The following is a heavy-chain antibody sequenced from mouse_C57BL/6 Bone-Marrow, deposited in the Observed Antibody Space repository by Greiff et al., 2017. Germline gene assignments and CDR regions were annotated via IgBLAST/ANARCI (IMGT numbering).Heavy chain of an antibody. CDR3: ARGYDYDYAMDY. CDR1: GYSFTDYN. D-gene: IGHD2-4*01. CDR2: IYPNYGTT. V-gene: IGHV1-39*01. Sequence: EVQLQQSGPELVKPGASVKISCKASGYSFTDYNMTWVKQSHGKSLEWIGVIYPNYGTTSYNQKFKGKATLTVDQSSSTAYMQLNSLTSEDSAVYYCARGYDYDYAMDYWDRGTSVTVSS. J-gene: IGHJ4*01.